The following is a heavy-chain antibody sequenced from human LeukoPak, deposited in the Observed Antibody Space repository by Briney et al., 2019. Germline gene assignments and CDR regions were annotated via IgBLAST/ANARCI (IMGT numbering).Heavy chain of an antibody. V-gene: IGHV1-8*01. Sequence: ASVKVSCKASGYTFTSYDINWVRQATGQGLEWMGWMNPNSGNTGYAQKFQGRVTMTSNTSMSTAYMELTSLRSEDTAVYYCARGTFDSSGYYCAYWGQGTPVTVSS. D-gene: IGHD3-22*01. CDR2: MNPNSGNT. J-gene: IGHJ4*02. CDR1: GYTFTSYD. CDR3: ARGTFDSSGYYCAY.